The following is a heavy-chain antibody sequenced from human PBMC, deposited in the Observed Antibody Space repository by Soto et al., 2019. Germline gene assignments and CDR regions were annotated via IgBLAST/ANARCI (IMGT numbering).Heavy chain of an antibody. V-gene: IGHV3-48*03. CDR1: GLTFSSEE. CDR3: ARGYHSGWHFGH. CDR2: IQNSGSPI. D-gene: IGHD6-19*01. Sequence: GGSLRLSCEVSGLTFSSEEMNWVRQAPGKGLEWVAYIQNSGSPIYYADSPKGRFTISRDNAKNSLYLQMSSLTAEDTAVYYCARGYHSGWHFGHWGQGALVTVSS. J-gene: IGHJ4*02.